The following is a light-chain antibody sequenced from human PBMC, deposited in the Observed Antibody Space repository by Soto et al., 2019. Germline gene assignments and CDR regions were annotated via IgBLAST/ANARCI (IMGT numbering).Light chain of an antibody. CDR1: SSDVGGYNY. Sequence: QSALTQPRSVSGSPGQSVTISCTGTSSDVGGYNYVSWYQQHPGKAPKVMIYDVSKRPSGVPDRFSGSKSGNTASLTISGLQAADEADYYCCSHAGSYTYVFGTGTKLTV. CDR2: DVS. CDR3: CSHAGSYTYV. J-gene: IGLJ1*01. V-gene: IGLV2-11*01.